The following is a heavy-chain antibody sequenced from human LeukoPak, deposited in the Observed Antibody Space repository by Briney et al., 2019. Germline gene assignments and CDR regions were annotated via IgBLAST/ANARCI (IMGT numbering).Heavy chain of an antibody. D-gene: IGHD3-9*01. V-gene: IGHV4-39*07. CDR1: GGSISSSSYY. CDR3: ARDQRDYDILTGYSDDAFDI. J-gene: IGHJ3*02. Sequence: PSETLSLTCTVSGGSISSSSYYWGWIRQPPGKGLEWIGSIYYSGSTYYKSSLKSRVTISVDTSKNQFSLKLSSVTAADTAVYYCARDQRDYDILTGYSDDAFDIWGQGTMVTVSS. CDR2: IYYSGST.